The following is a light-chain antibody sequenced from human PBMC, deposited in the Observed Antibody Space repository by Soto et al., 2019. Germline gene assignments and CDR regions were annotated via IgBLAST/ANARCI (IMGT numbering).Light chain of an antibody. CDR1: SSDVGDYNY. V-gene: IGLV2-14*01. CDR2: DVS. J-gene: IGLJ1*01. CDR3: SSYTSSGTLV. Sequence: QSVLTQPASVSGSPGQSITISCTGSSSDVGDYNYVSWYQQHPGKAPKLMIYDVSNRPPGVSNRFSGSKSGSTAFLTISGLQAEDEADYYCSSYTSSGTLVFGTGTKVTVL.